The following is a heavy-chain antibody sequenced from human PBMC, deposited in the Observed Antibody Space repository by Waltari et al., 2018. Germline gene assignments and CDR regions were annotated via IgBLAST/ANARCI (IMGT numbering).Heavy chain of an antibody. CDR1: GYTFTGYY. Sequence: QVQLVQSGAEVKKPGASVKVSCKASGYTFTGYYMHWVRQAPGQGLEWMGWINPNSGGTNYEQKFQGRVTITADESTSTAYMELSSLRSEDTAVYYCARDRLAAAGTRDWGQGTLVTVSS. CDR2: INPNSGGT. V-gene: IGHV1-2*02. D-gene: IGHD6-13*01. CDR3: ARDRLAAAGTRD. J-gene: IGHJ4*02.